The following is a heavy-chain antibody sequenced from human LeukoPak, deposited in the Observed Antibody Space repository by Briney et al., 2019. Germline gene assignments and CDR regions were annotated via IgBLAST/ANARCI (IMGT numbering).Heavy chain of an antibody. J-gene: IGHJ4*02. CDR3: ARAGSGTYYKGFDY. Sequence: PSETLSLTCTISGGSVSDYYWSWIRQSPGKGLEWIGYIYYTGSTNYNPSLKSRVTISLDTSKNQFSLKLSSVTAADTAVYYCARAGSGTYYKGFDYWGQGTPVTVSS. V-gene: IGHV4-59*08. CDR2: IYYTGST. D-gene: IGHD3-10*01. CDR1: GGSVSDYY.